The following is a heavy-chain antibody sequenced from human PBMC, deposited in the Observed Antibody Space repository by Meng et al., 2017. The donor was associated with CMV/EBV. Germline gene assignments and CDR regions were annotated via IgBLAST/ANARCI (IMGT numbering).Heavy chain of an antibody. Sequence: GESLMISCAASGFSSTTFWMTWVRQAPGKGLEWVANMKEDGTGQWYVDSVKGRFTVSKDNAKQSVYLQMDSLRAEDTAVYYCVRYANSHYGMDVWGQGTTVTVSS. CDR2: MKEDGTGQ. D-gene: IGHD4-23*01. CDR3: VRYANSHYGMDV. CDR1: GFSSTTFW. J-gene: IGHJ6*02. V-gene: IGHV3-7*01.